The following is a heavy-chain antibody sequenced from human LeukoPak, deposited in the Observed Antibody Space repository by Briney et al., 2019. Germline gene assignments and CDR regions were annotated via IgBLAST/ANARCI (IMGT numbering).Heavy chain of an antibody. J-gene: IGHJ4*02. CDR2: IIPILGIA. D-gene: IGHD2-2*02. CDR3: AKDALTVGYCISTSCYNVD. CDR1: GGTFSSYA. Sequence: SVKVSCKASGGTFSSYAISWVRQAPGQGLEWMGRIIPILGIANYAQKFQGRVTITADKSTSTAYMELRSLRSDDTAVYYCAKDALTVGYCISTSCYNVDWGQGTLVTVSS. V-gene: IGHV1-69*04.